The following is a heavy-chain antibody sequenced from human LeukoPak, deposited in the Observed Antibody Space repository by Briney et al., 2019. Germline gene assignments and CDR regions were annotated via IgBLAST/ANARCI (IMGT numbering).Heavy chain of an antibody. J-gene: IGHJ4*02. CDR1: GGTFSSYA. V-gene: IGHV1-69*04. CDR2: IIPILGIA. Sequence: GASVKVSCKASGGTFSSYAISWVRQAPGQGLEWMGRIIPILGIANYAQKFQGRVTITADKSTSTAYMELSSLRSEDTAVYYCAKAVGATYFDYWGQGTLVTVSP. CDR3: AKAVGATYFDY. D-gene: IGHD1-26*01.